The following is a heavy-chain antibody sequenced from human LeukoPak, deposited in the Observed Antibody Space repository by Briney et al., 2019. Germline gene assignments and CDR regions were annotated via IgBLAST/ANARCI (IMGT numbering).Heavy chain of an antibody. CDR1: GFTFTSYA. V-gene: IGHV3-23*01. J-gene: IGHJ4*02. Sequence: GESLRLSCAASGFTFTSYAMSWVRQAPGKGLEWVSVLTGDGNTYYADSVKGRFTNSRDDSKNTLFLQMNSLRAEDTAVYFCAKVKWKLIGYFDYWGQGTLVTVSS. CDR2: LTGDGNT. CDR3: AKVKWKLIGYFDY. D-gene: IGHD1-20*01.